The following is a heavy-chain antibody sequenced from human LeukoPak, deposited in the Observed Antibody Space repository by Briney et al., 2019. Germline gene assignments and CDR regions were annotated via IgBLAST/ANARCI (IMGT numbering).Heavy chain of an antibody. CDR2: IWYDGSNK. J-gene: IGHJ6*02. Sequence: PGGSLRLSCAASGFTFSNYGMHWVRQAPGKGLEWVAVIWYDGSNKYYADSVKGRFTISRDNSKNTLYLQMNSLRAEDTAVYYCAREKHYGSGSYHYYYYGMDVWGQGTTVTVSS. D-gene: IGHD3-10*01. CDR3: AREKHYGSGSYHYYYYGMDV. CDR1: GFTFSNYG. V-gene: IGHV3-33*01.